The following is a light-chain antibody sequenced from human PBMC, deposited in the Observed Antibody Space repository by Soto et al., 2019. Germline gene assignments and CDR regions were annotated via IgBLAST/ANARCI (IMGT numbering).Light chain of an antibody. J-gene: IGLJ3*02. CDR1: TGDVTSAHY. CDR3: FLSYSGTNWV. V-gene: IGLV7-46*01. Sequence: QAVVTQEPSLTVSPGGTVTLTCGSSTGDVTSAHYPSWIQPKPGHAPKTLIYDASNKHSWTPARFSGSLLGGKAALTLSGAQPEDEADYYCFLSYSGTNWVFGGGTKLTVL. CDR2: DAS.